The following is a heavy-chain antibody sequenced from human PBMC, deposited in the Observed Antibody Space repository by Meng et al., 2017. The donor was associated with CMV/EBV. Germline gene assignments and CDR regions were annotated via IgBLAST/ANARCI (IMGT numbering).Heavy chain of an antibody. V-gene: IGHV4-30-4*08. CDR3: SRVTSRVAGAFDY. CDR1: SCSISSGDYY. CDR2: IYYSGST. D-gene: IGHD1-14*01. J-gene: IGHJ4*02. Sequence: VQLQQSGPVLVTPSQSLSLTCTVSSCSISSGDYYCSLIRHPPGKVLEWIGYIYYSGSTYYKPSLKSRVTISVATYKNQFSLKLSSVTAADTAVYYCSRVTSRVAGAFDYWGQGTLVTVSS.